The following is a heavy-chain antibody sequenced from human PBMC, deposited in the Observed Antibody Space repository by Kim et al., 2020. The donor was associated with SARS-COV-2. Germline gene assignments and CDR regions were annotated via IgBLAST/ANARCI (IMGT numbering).Heavy chain of an antibody. V-gene: IGHV3-23*01. CDR3: VKNRGSSTYSGLGV. CDR1: GFSFSSFA. D-gene: IGHD2-15*01. J-gene: IGHJ6*02. Sequence: GGSLRLSCAASGFSFSSFAMSWVRQPPGKGLEWVSSLTPNGDNTYYADSVKGRFTISRDNSRNTLNLQMNSLRPEDTAVYYCVKNRGSSTYSGLGVWGQG. CDR2: LTPNGDNT.